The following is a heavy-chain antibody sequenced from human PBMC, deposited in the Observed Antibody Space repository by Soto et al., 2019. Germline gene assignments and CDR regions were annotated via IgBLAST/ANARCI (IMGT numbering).Heavy chain of an antibody. CDR1: GFTFNSYA. CDR2: IGSDGTAI. CDR3: VRPGLTVPGTRYFDH. Sequence: EVQLLESGGAFGQPGGSLRLSCAASGFTFNSYAMSWVRQAPGKGLEWVSAIGSDGTAIQYADSVKGRFTISKDNSNDMLYLQMNTLRAEETAVYYCVRPGLTVPGTRYFDHWGQGALVTVSS. D-gene: IGHD6-19*01. V-gene: IGHV3-23*05. J-gene: IGHJ4*02.